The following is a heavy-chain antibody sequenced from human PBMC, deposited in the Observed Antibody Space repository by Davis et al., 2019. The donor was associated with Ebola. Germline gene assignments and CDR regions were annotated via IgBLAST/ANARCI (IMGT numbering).Heavy chain of an antibody. V-gene: IGHV4-59*01. CDR2: IYYSGST. CDR1: GGSFSGYY. D-gene: IGHD1-26*01. J-gene: IGHJ3*02. Sequence: SETLSLTCAVYGGSFSGYYWSWIRQPPGQGLEWIGYIYYSGSTNYKPSLKSRVTISVDTSKKQFSLKLTAVTAADTAVYYCAVGNSGSYFGAFDIWGQGTMVTVSS. CDR3: AVGNSGSYFGAFDI.